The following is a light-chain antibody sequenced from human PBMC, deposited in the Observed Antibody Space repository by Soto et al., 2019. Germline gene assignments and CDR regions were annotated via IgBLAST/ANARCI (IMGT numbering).Light chain of an antibody. CDR3: GSYTSSSTLGYV. J-gene: IGLJ1*01. Sequence: QSALTPPAPVSGSPGQSITISCPGTSSDVGGYNYVSWYQQHPGKAPKLMIYDVSNRPSGVSNRFSGSKSGNTASLTISGLQAEDEADYYCGSYTSSSTLGYVFGTGTKVTVL. V-gene: IGLV2-14*01. CDR1: SSDVGGYNY. CDR2: DVS.